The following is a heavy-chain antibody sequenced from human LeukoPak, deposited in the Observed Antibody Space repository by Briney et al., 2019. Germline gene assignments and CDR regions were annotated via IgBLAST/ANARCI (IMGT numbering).Heavy chain of an antibody. D-gene: IGHD6-13*01. CDR3: AAAPHSSQSHYYYYYMDV. Sequence: VKVSCKASGFTFTSSAVQWVRQARGQRLEWIGWIVVGSGNTNYAQKFQERVTITRDMSTSTAYMELSSLRSEDTAVYYCAAAPHSSQSHYYYYYMDVWGKGTTVTVSS. CDR2: IVVGSGNT. V-gene: IGHV1-58*01. CDR1: GFTFTSSA. J-gene: IGHJ6*03.